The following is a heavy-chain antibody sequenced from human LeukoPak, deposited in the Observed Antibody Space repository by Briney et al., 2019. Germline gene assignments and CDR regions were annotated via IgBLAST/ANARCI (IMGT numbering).Heavy chain of an antibody. Sequence: PGGSLRLSCAASGFALSTYWMHWVRQAPGKGLVWVSLINSDGNNAIYADSVKGRFTISRDTAKNTLYLEMNRLRADDTAVYYCARAGSGSSYDCWGQGTLITVSS. V-gene: IGHV3-74*01. CDR3: ARAGSGSSYDC. CDR1: GFALSTYW. CDR2: INSDGNNA. D-gene: IGHD3-10*01. J-gene: IGHJ4*02.